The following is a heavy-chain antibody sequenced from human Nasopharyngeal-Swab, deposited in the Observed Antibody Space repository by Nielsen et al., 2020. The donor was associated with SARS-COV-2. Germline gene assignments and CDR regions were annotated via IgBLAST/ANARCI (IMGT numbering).Heavy chain of an antibody. CDR2: INPSIYST. CDR1: GYKFTSYY. J-gene: IGHJ4*02. D-gene: IGHD3-10*01. V-gene: IGHV1-46*01. Sequence: ASVKVSCKASGYKFTSYYIHWVRQAPGQGLEWMGVINPSIYSTTYAQKFQGRVSMTRDTSTSTVYMEVSSLTSEDTAMYFCARDFYGSGTYYFDYWGQGTLV. CDR3: ARDFYGSGTYYFDY.